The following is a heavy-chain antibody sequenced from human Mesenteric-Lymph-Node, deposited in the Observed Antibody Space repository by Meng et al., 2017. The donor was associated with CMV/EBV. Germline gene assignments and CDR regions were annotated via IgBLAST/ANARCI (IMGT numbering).Heavy chain of an antibody. CDR1: GGSFSGYY. CDR2: INHSGGT. V-gene: IGHV4-34*01. J-gene: IGHJ5*02. CDR3: ARQSYGVGVGWFDP. D-gene: IGHD3-16*01. Sequence: SETLSLTCAVYGGSFSGYYWSWIRQPPGKGLEWIGEINHSGGTNYNPSLKSRVTISVDTSKNQFSLKLSSVTAADTAVYYCARQSYGVGVGWFDPWGQGTLVTVSS.